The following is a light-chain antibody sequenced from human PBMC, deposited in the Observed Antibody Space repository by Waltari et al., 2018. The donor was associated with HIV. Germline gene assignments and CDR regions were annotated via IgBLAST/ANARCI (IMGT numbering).Light chain of an antibody. CDR1: QSVSSNY. CDR2: GAT. Sequence: EIVLTQSPGTLSLSPGERATLSCRASQSVSSNYLAWYPQKPGQAPRLLIYGATSRATGIPDRFGGGGSGTDFTLTIGRLEPEDFAVYYCQQYGTSPWTFGQGTKVENK. J-gene: IGKJ1*01. CDR3: QQYGTSPWT. V-gene: IGKV3-20*01.